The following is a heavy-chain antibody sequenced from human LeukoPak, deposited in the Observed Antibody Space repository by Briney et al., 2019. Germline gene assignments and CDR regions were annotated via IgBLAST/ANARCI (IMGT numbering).Heavy chain of an antibody. Sequence: GGSLRLSCAASGFTFSNAWMSWVRQAPGKGLEWVGRIKSKTDGGTTDYAAPVKGRFTISRDDSKNTLYLQMNSLKTEDTAVYYCTTVWVEAYYREDWYFDLWGRGTLVTVSS. CDR2: IKSKTDGGTT. V-gene: IGHV3-15*01. D-gene: IGHD3-16*01. J-gene: IGHJ2*01. CDR1: GFTFSNAW. CDR3: TTVWVEAYYREDWYFDL.